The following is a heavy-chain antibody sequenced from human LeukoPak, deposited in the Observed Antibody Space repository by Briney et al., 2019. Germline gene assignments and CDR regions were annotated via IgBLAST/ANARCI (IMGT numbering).Heavy chain of an antibody. D-gene: IGHD3-16*02. CDR3: AREIGSGRGYVWGSYRESSYNWFDP. Sequence: PSETLSLTCTVSGGSISSYYWSWIRQPAGKGLEWIGRIYISGSTNYNPSLKSRVTMSVDTSKNQFSLKLSSVTAADTAVYYCAREIGSGRGYVWGSYRESSYNWFDPWGQGTLVTVSS. J-gene: IGHJ5*02. CDR2: IYISGST. V-gene: IGHV4-4*07. CDR1: GGSISSYY.